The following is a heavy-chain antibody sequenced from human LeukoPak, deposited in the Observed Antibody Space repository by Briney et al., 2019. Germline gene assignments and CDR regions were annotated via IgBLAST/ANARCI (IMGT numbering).Heavy chain of an antibody. Sequence: PGRSLRLSCAASGFTFSSYGMHWVRQAPGKGLEWVAVISYDGSNKYYADSVKGRFTISRDNSKNTLYPQMNSLRAEDTAVYYCAKDSAVGFGELLFYFDYWGQGTLVTVSS. CDR2: ISYDGSNK. CDR1: GFTFSSYG. CDR3: AKDSAVGFGELLFYFDY. V-gene: IGHV3-30*18. D-gene: IGHD3-10*01. J-gene: IGHJ4*02.